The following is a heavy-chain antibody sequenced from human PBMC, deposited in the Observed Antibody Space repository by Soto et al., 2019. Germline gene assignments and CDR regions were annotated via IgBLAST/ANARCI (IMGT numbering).Heavy chain of an antibody. V-gene: IGHV1-69*08. CDR1: GGTFSSYT. Sequence: HVKLVQSGADLKKPGSSVKVSCKASGGTFSSYTISWVRQAPGQGLEWMGRVIPMNGKANYAQKFQGRVTITADTRTSAAYMWVSSLRSEDTGVYFCARDSEFGSTWTSDYWGQRTRVTVST. J-gene: IGHJ4*02. CDR2: VIPMNGKA. D-gene: IGHD2-2*01. CDR3: ARDSEFGSTWTSDY.